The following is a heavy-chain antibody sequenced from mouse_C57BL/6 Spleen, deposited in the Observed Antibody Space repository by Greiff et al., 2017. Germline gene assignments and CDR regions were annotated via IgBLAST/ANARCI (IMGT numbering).Heavy chain of an antibody. D-gene: IGHD1-1*01. CDR2: INPSTGGT. J-gene: IGHJ4*01. Sequence: VQLQQSGPELVKPGASVKISCKASGYSFTGYYMNWVKQSPEKSLEWIGEINPSTGGTTYNQKFKAKATLTVDKSSSTAYMQLKSLTSEDSAVYYCARSDDYGSSYYAVDYWGQGTSVTVSS. V-gene: IGHV1-42*01. CDR1: GYSFTGYY. CDR3: ARSDDYGSSYYAVDY.